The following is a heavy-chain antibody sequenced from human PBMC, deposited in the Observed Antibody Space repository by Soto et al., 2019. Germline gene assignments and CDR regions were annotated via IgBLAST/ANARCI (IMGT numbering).Heavy chain of an antibody. CDR1: GFIFSNYP. CDR2: ISYDGKRK. CDR3: ARDARERQWLASFEY. J-gene: IGHJ4*01. V-gene: IGHV3-30*04. D-gene: IGHD6-19*01. Sequence: QVQLVESGGGVVQPGRSLRLSCAASGFIFSNYPMHWVRQSPGKGLEWVSVISYDGKRKYYTESVKGRFTISRDNSKNTLYLKIHSLGGDDAAVYYCARDARERQWLASFEYWGHGTRVTVSS.